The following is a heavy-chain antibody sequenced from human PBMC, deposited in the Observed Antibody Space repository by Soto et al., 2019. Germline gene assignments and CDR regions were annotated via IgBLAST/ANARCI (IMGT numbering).Heavy chain of an antibody. D-gene: IGHD6-13*01. V-gene: IGHV1-2*02. CDR1: GYTFTGHY. Sequence: ASVKVSCKASGYTFTGHYVHWVRQAPEQGPEWMGEIGPESGATRYAQKFQGRVTMTRDMSITTVYMELNNLSPDDTAVYYCGRLSAAAGTSWGQGTLVTVSS. CDR2: IGPESGAT. J-gene: IGHJ4*02. CDR3: GRLSAAAGTS.